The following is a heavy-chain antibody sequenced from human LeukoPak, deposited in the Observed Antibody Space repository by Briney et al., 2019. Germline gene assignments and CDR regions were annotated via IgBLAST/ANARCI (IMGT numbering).Heavy chain of an antibody. V-gene: IGHV4-59*01. CDR2: NYYSGST. CDR1: GGSISSYY. D-gene: IGHD2-15*01. CDR3: ARVGCSGGSCSTEDDAFDI. J-gene: IGHJ3*02. Sequence: SETLSLTCTVSGGSISSYYWSWIRRPPGKGLEWIGYNYYSGSTNYNPSLKSRVTISVDTSKNQFSLKLSSVTAADTAVYYCARVGCSGGSCSTEDDAFDIWGQGTMVTVSS.